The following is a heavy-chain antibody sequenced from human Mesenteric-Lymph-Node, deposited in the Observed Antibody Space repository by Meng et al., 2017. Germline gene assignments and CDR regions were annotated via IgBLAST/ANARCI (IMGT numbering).Heavy chain of an antibody. CDR2: ISSSGRTI. CDR1: GFTFSDYY. CDR3: AGDRTANNDY. Sequence: GESLKISCAASGFTFSDYYMSWIRQAPGKGLEWVSFISSSGRTIYYADSVKGRFTISRDNTKNSLYLQMNSLRAEDTALYYCAGDRTANNDYWGQGTLVTVSS. J-gene: IGHJ4*02. D-gene: IGHD5-18*01. V-gene: IGHV3-11*01.